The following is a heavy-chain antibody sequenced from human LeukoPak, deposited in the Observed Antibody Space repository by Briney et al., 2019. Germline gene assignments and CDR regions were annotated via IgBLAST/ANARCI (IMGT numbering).Heavy chain of an antibody. Sequence: GGSLRLSCAASGFTFSSYAMSWVRQAPGKGLEWVSAISGSGGSTYYADSVKGRFTNSRDNSKNTLYLQMNSLRAEDTAVYYCARGTQTNSGSYLFDYWGQGTLVTVSS. V-gene: IGHV3-23*01. CDR3: ARGTQTNSGSYLFDY. D-gene: IGHD1-26*01. J-gene: IGHJ4*02. CDR1: GFTFSSYA. CDR2: ISGSGGST.